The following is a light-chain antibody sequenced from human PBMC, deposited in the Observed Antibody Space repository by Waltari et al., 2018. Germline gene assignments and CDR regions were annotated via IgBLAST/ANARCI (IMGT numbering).Light chain of an antibody. Sequence: DIQMTQSPSTLSASVGDRVTITCRASQRITNWLAWYQQKPGQAPKLLIYRASNLESGVPSRFSGSGSGTEFTLTISSLQPDDFATYYCQQYDNYWTFGQGTKVEIK. CDR3: QQYDNYWT. CDR1: QRITNW. CDR2: RAS. V-gene: IGKV1-5*03. J-gene: IGKJ1*01.